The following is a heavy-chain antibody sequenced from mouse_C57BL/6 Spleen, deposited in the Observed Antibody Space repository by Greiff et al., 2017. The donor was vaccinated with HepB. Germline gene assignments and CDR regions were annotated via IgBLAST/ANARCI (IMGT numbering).Heavy chain of an antibody. Sequence: EVHLVESGGGLVKPGGSLKLSCAASGFTFSSYAMSWVRQTPEKRLEWVATISDGGSYTYYPDNVKGRFTISRDNAKNTLYLQMSHLKSEDTAMYYCARDSFYGNYWYFDVWGTGTTVTVSS. CDR3: ARDSFYGNYWYFDV. D-gene: IGHD2-10*01. V-gene: IGHV5-4*01. CDR1: GFTFSSYA. J-gene: IGHJ1*03. CDR2: ISDGGSYT.